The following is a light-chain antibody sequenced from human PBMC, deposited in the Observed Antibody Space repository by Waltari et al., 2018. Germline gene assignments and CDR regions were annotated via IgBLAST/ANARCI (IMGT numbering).Light chain of an antibody. CDR3: QQYNDWPQT. V-gene: IGKV2-28*01. CDR1: QSLLYSNGNHH. J-gene: IGKJ2*01. Sequence: EIVMTQSPLSLPVTAGEPASISCRSSQSLLYSNGNHHLDWHLQKPGQSPKLLICLGSNRAPGVPDRFSGSGSGTEVTVTISSLQSEDFAVYYCQQYNDWPQTFGQGTKLETK. CDR2: LGS.